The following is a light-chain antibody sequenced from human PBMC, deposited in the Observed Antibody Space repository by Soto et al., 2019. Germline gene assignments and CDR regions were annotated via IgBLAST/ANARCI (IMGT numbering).Light chain of an antibody. CDR2: HDT. J-gene: IGLJ2*01. V-gene: IGLV3-1*01. CDR1: SLEKKY. CDR3: QAWDPSVDVV. Sequence: SYDLTQPPSVSVSPGQTATISCSGDSLEKKYVSWYQQKPGQTPLLVLFHDTQRPSGIPDRFSGSNSGTTATLTIRGTQTMDEADYSCQAWDPSVDVVFGGGTKVTVL.